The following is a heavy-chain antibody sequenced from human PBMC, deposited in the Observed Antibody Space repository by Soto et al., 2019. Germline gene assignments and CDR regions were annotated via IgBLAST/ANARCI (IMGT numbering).Heavy chain of an antibody. D-gene: IGHD1-7*01. Sequence: APVKVSCKACGYTFTSYAMHWVRQAPGQRPEWVGWINAVNGNTKYSQKFQGRVTITRDTSASTAYMELSSLRSEDTAVYYCARVGWNYNWFDPWGQGTLVTVSS. CDR1: GYTFTSYA. CDR2: INAVNGNT. V-gene: IGHV1-3*01. CDR3: ARVGWNYNWFDP. J-gene: IGHJ5*02.